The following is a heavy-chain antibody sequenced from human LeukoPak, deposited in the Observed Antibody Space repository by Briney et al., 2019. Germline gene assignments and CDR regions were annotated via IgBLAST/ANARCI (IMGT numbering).Heavy chain of an antibody. CDR3: AATYYYDGSGDY. J-gene: IGHJ4*02. CDR1: GFTFSTYE. D-gene: IGHD3-22*01. V-gene: IGHV3-48*03. CDR2: ISSTGSNI. Sequence: GGSLRLSCAASGFTFSTYEMNWVRQAPGKGLEWVSYISSTGSNIYYADSVKGRFTISRDNAKNSLYLLMNSLRTEDTAVYYCAATYYYDGSGDYWGQGTLVTVSS.